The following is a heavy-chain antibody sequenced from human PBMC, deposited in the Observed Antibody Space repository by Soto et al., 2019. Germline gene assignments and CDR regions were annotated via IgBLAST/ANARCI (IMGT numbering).Heavy chain of an antibody. Sequence: QVQLVQSGAEVKKPGASVKVSCKASGYTFTSYGISGVRQAPGQGLEWMGWISAYNGNTNSAQQPQGRVTMTTDTSTGTAYMELRSLRSDDTAVYYCARGDETYCGGDCYTTPYLLSWGQGPLVTVSS. CDR1: GYTFTSYG. CDR2: ISAYNGNT. J-gene: IGHJ5*02. D-gene: IGHD2-21*01. V-gene: IGHV1-18*01. CDR3: ARGDETYCGGDCYTTPYLLS.